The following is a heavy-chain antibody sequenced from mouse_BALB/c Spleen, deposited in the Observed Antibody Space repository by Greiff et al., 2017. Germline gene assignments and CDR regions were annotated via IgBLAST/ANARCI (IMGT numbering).Heavy chain of an antibody. D-gene: IGHD1-2*01. V-gene: IGHV1-74*01. J-gene: IGHJ4*01. CDR1: GYTFTSYG. CDR3: AIGATADY. CDR2: IDPYDSAT. Sequence: QVQLQQPGAELVRPGASVKLSCKASGYTFTSYGMNWVKQRPEQGLEWIGRIDPYDSATHYNQKFKDKAILTVDKSSSTAYMQLSSLTSEDSAVYYCAIGATADYGGQGTSVTVSS.